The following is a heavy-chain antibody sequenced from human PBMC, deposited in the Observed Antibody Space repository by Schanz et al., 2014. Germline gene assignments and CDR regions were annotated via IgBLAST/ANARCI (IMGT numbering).Heavy chain of an antibody. Sequence: VQLVESGGSLVQPGGSLRLSCAASGFTFSSYYMSWIRQAPGKGLEWVSSIISTGGTIYYVDSVRGRFTISRDNAKNSLYLQMNSLRVDDTAVYYCASSRTRYCSSTSCVPGAFDFWGQGTLVIVSS. CDR3: ASSRTRYCSSTSCVPGAFDF. D-gene: IGHD2-2*01. V-gene: IGHV3-11*01. J-gene: IGHJ3*01. CDR1: GFTFSSYY. CDR2: IISTGGTI.